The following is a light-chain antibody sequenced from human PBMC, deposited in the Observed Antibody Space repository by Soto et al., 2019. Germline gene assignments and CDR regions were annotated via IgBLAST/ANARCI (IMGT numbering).Light chain of an antibody. Sequence: EVVLTQSPGTLSLSPGERATLSCRASESVSRSLLAWYQQKPGQAPRLLIYGASSRATGIPDRFSDSGSGTDFTLIISRLEPEDFAVYYCQQYGSSPGTFGQGTKVEIK. J-gene: IGKJ1*01. CDR2: GAS. V-gene: IGKV3-20*01. CDR3: QQYGSSPGT. CDR1: ESVSRSL.